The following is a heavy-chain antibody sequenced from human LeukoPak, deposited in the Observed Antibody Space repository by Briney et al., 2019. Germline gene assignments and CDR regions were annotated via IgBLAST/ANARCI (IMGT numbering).Heavy chain of an antibody. CDR3: ARGRRQLGAGLYYYYYMDV. J-gene: IGHJ6*03. V-gene: IGHV1-8*01. CDR2: MNPNSGNT. Sequence: ASVKVSCKASGYTFTSYDINWVRQATGQGLEWMGWMNPNSGNTGYAQKFQGRVTMTRNTSISTAYMELSSLRSEDTAVYYCARGRRQLGAGLYYYYYMDVWGKGTTVTVS. CDR1: GYTFTSYD. D-gene: IGHD6-13*01.